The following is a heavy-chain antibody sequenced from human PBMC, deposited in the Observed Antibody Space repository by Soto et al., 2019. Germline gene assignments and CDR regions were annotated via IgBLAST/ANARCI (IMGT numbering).Heavy chain of an antibody. Sequence: PSETLSLTCAVYGASFSGYYLSWIRQPPGKGLEWIGEINYTGSTNYNPSLKSRVTISVDTSKNQFSLKLSSVTAADTAVYYCARGRHFSAVDYWGQGTLVTVSS. J-gene: IGHJ4*02. CDR3: ARGRHFSAVDY. V-gene: IGHV4-34*01. CDR2: INYTGST. D-gene: IGHD3-3*02. CDR1: GASFSGYY.